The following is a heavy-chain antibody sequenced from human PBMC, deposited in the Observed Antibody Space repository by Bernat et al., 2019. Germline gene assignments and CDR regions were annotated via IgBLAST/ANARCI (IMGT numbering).Heavy chain of an antibody. D-gene: IGHD3-10*01. CDR2: ISGDGGST. J-gene: IGHJ3*02. CDR1: GFTFDDYA. V-gene: IGHV3-43*02. CDR3: AKDPYYYGSGSDAFDI. Sequence: EVQLVESGGGVVQPGGSLRLSCEASGFTFDDYAMHWVRQAPGKGLEWVSLISGDGGSTYYADSVKGRFTISRDNSKNSLYLQMNSLRTEDTALYYCAKDPYYYGSGSDAFDIWGQGTMVTVSS.